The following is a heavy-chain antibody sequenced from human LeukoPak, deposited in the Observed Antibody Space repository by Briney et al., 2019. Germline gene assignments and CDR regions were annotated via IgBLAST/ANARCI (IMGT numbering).Heavy chain of an antibody. J-gene: IGHJ6*02. CDR3: ARYFGDPQGMDV. Sequence: GGSLRLSCAASGFISSTYSMNWVRQAPGKGLEWVSQISGNSVTRYYADSVKGRFTISRDNVKNPLYLQMNSLRDEDTAVYYCARYFGDPQGMDVWGQGTTVTVSS. D-gene: IGHD3-10*01. CDR2: ISGNSVTR. CDR1: GFISSTYS. V-gene: IGHV3-48*02.